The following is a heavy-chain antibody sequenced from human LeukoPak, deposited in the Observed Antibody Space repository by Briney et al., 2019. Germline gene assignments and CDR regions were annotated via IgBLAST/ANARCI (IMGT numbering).Heavy chain of an antibody. CDR1: GFTFSSYA. CDR2: ISGSGGST. D-gene: IGHD6-6*01. V-gene: IGHV3-23*01. Sequence: PGGSLRLSCAASGFTFSSYAMSWVRQAPGKGLEWVSAISGSGGSTYYADSVKGRFTISRDNSKNTLYLQMNSLRAEDTAVYYCARSIAARGYFDYWGQGTLATVSS. CDR3: ARSIAARGYFDY. J-gene: IGHJ4*02.